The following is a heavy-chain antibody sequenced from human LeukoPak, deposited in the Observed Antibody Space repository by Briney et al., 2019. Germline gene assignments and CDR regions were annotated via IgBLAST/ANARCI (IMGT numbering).Heavy chain of an antibody. CDR3: ARLPLWGSGSYKFDP. Sequence: WVRQAPGKGLEWIGSIYYSGSTYYNPSLKSRVTISVDTSKNQFSLKLSSVTAADTAVYYCARLPLWGSGSYKFDPWGQGTLVTVSS. J-gene: IGHJ5*02. CDR2: IYYSGST. D-gene: IGHD3-10*01. V-gene: IGHV4-39*01.